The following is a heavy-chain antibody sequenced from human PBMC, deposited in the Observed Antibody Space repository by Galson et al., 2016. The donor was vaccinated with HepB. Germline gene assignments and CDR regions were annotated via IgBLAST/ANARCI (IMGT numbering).Heavy chain of an antibody. J-gene: IGHJ4*02. CDR2: ISSDGSNQ. D-gene: IGHD5-18*01. CDR3: AKDGGYTYALGY. V-gene: IGHV3-30-3*01. Sequence: SLRLSCAASGFTFSTSAVHWVRQAPGKGLEWVAVISSDGSNQFYADSVTGRFTISRDNSKDTLYLQMNSLRAEDTAGYYCAKDGGYTYALGYWGRGTLVTVSS. CDR1: GFTFSTSA.